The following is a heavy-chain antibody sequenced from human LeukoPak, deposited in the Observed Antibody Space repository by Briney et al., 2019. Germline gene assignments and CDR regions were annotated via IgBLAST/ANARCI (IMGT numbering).Heavy chain of an antibody. CDR2: INHSGST. J-gene: IGHJ6*03. V-gene: IGHV4-34*01. CDR3: ARGRTTVTTPLILDYYMDV. Sequence: PSETLSLTCAVYGGSFSGYYWRWIRQPPGKGLEWIGEINHSGSTNYHPSLKSRVTISVDTSKNQFSLKLSSVTAADTAVYYCARGRTTVTTPLILDYYMDVWGKGTTVTVSS. CDR1: GGSFSGYY. D-gene: IGHD4-17*01.